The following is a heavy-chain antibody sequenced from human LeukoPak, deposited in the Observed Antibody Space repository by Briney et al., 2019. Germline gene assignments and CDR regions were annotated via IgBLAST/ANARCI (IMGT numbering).Heavy chain of an antibody. CDR1: GFTSSSYA. Sequence: GGSLRLSCAASGFTSSSYAMTWVRQAPGKGLEWVSVIDGSGGITYYADSVTGRFTISRDNSKNTLYLQINSLRAEDTAVYYCAKQTLPRVGAPIRWGQGTLVTVSS. CDR2: IDGSGGIT. CDR3: AKQTLPRVGAPIR. V-gene: IGHV3-23*01. D-gene: IGHD1-26*01. J-gene: IGHJ4*02.